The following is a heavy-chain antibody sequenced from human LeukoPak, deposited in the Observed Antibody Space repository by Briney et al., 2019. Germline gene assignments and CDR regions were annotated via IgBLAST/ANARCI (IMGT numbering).Heavy chain of an antibody. CDR3: AREFYYGSGLSYGMDV. CDR2: ISSSSSTI. Sequence: GGSLRLSCAASGFTFSSYSMNWVRQAPGKGLEWVSYISSSSSTIYYADSVKGRFTIPRDNAKNSLYLQMNSLRAEDTAVYYCAREFYYGSGLSYGMDVWGQGTTVTVSS. J-gene: IGHJ6*02. D-gene: IGHD3-10*01. CDR1: GFTFSSYS. V-gene: IGHV3-48*01.